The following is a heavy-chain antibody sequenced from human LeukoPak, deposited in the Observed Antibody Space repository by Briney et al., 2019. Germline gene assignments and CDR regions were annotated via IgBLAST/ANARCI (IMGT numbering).Heavy chain of an antibody. CDR3: ARSQGGNTLWFDP. V-gene: IGHV1-46*03. J-gene: IGHJ5*02. Sequence: ASVKVSCKAAEYTVTTYFMLWLRQAPGQGLEWMGIINTSGGSTTYAQKFQGRVSMTRDTSTSTVYLESSSMAIDDTVVYYCARSQGGNTLWFDPWGQGTQVTVSS. CDR2: INTSGGST. D-gene: IGHD4-23*01. CDR1: EYTVTTYF.